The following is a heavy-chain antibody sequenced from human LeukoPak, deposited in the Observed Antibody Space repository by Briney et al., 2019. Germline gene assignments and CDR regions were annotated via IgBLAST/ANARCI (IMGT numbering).Heavy chain of an antibody. CDR3: ARDPGSSSWPRAPYNWFDP. CDR1: GGSISSYY. CDR2: IYYSGST. V-gene: IGHV4-59*01. D-gene: IGHD6-13*01. Sequence: SETLSPTCTVSGGSISSYYWSWIRQPPGKGLEWIGYIYYSGSTNYNPSLKSRVTISVDTSKNQFSLKLSSVTAADTAVYYCARDPGSSSWPRAPYNWFDPWGQGTLVTVSS. J-gene: IGHJ5*02.